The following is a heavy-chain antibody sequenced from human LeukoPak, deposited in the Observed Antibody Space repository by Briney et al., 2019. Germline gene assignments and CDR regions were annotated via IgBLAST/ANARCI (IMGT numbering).Heavy chain of an antibody. CDR2: IDPKRGGT. Sequence: ASVKVSCKASGYSFTDYYIHWMRQAPVQGFEWMGWIDPKRGGTKYGQTLQGRVTMTRDTSISTVYMELTLLTSDDTAVYYCARGPATGDFDYWGQGALVTVSS. J-gene: IGHJ4*02. D-gene: IGHD7-27*01. CDR1: GYSFTDYY. CDR3: ARGPATGDFDY. V-gene: IGHV1-2*02.